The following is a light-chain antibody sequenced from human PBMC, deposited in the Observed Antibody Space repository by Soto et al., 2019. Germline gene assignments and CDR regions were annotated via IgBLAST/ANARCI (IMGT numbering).Light chain of an antibody. CDR2: ATS. V-gene: IGKV1-39*01. Sequence: DIQMTQSPSSLSVSVGDRVTITCRASQSISSYLHWYQQKPGKAPKLLIYATSSLQSGVPSRFSGSGSGTDFTLTITTLQPEDFATYYCHQSYISPDTFGQGTKLEIK. CDR3: HQSYISPDT. CDR1: QSISSY. J-gene: IGKJ2*01.